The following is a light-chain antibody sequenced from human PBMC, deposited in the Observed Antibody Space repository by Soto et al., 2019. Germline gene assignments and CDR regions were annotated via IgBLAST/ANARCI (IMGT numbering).Light chain of an antibody. Sequence: EIAMTQSPATLSVSPGERGTLSCRASQSVSSNLAWYQQKPCQAPRLLIYEASSRATGIPARFSGGGSGTVFTLTISRLEPEDFAVYYCQQRSNWPWTFGQGTKVDIK. V-gene: IGKV3-11*01. CDR1: QSVSSN. J-gene: IGKJ1*01. CDR2: EAS. CDR3: QQRSNWPWT.